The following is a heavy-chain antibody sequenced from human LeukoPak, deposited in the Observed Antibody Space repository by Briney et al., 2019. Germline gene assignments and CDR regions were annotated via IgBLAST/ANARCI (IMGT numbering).Heavy chain of an antibody. CDR2: ITGSGGVT. D-gene: IGHD3-22*01. V-gene: IGHV3-23*01. CDR3: AKDGLYYDGSTHIYYFDY. CDR1: GFSFSDYA. Sequence: PGGSLRLSCAASGFSFSDYAMAWVRQAPGKGLEWVSVITGSGGVTHYAGSVKGRFTISGDNSKNTLYLQMNNLRVEDTARYYCAKDGLYYDGSTHIYYFDYWGQGTLVAVSS. J-gene: IGHJ4*02.